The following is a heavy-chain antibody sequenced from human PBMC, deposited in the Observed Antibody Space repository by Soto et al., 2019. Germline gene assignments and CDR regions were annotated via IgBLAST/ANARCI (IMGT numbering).Heavy chain of an antibody. J-gene: IGHJ6*02. CDR1: GGSISSYY. D-gene: IGHD3-3*01. CDR2: IYYSGST. V-gene: IGHV4-30-4*01. Sequence: PSETLSLTCTVSGGSISSYYWSWIRQPPGKGLEWIGYIYYSGSTYYNPSLKSRVTISVDTSKSQFSLKLSSVTAADTAVYYCAKEPVSITIFGVNGMDVWGQGTTVTVSS. CDR3: AKEPVSITIFGVNGMDV.